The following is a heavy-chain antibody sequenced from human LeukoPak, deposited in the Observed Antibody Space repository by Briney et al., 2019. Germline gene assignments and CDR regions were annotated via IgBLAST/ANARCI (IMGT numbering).Heavy chain of an antibody. V-gene: IGHV4-4*07. Sequence: PSETLSLTCTVSGGSISSYYWSWIRQPAGKGLEWIGRIYTSGSTNYNPSLKSRVTISVDTSKNQFSLKLSSVTAADTAVYYCASSLGYYGSGSSWFDPWGQGTLVTVSS. D-gene: IGHD3-10*01. CDR3: ASSLGYYGSGSSWFDP. CDR1: GGSISSYY. CDR2: IYTSGST. J-gene: IGHJ5*02.